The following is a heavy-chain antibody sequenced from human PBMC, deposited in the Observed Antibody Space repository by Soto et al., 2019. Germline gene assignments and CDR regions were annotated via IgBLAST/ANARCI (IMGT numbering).Heavy chain of an antibody. J-gene: IGHJ6*02. V-gene: IGHV3-73*02. D-gene: IGHD6-13*01. Sequence: EVQLVESGGGLVQPGGSLKPSCAASGFTFSGSAMHWVRQASGKGLEWVGRIRSKANSYATAYAASVKCRFTISRDDSKNTAYLQMNSLTTEDTAVYDCCLGGGSSSWYQEGYYYYYYGMDVWGQGTTVTVSS. CDR1: GFTFSGSA. CDR2: IRSKANSYAT. CDR3: CLGGGSSSWYQEGYYYYYYGMDV.